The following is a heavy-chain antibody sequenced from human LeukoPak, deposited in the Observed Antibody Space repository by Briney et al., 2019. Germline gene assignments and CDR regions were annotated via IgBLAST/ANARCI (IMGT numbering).Heavy chain of an antibody. V-gene: IGHV4-59*08. D-gene: IGHD3-9*01. Sequence: SETLSLTCAVYGGSFSGYYWSWIRQPPGKGLEWIGYIYYSGSTNYNPSLKSRVTISVDTSKNQFSLKLSSVTAADTAVYYCARQRRYFDPLDYWGQGTLVTVSS. J-gene: IGHJ4*02. CDR3: ARQRRYFDPLDY. CDR2: IYYSGST. CDR1: GGSFSGYY.